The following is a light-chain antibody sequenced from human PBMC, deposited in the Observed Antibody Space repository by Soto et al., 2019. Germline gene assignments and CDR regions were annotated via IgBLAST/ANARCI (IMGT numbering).Light chain of an antibody. CDR2: GAS. CDR1: QSIDSRY. V-gene: IGKV3-20*01. J-gene: IGKJ1*01. Sequence: EIVLTQSPGLLSLSPGERATLSCRASQSIDSRYLGWYQQKPGQTPRLLIYGASGRATGIPDRFSGSGSGTDFTLTISRLEPEDFAVYYCQQNGSFPWTFGQGTKVDFK. CDR3: QQNGSFPWT.